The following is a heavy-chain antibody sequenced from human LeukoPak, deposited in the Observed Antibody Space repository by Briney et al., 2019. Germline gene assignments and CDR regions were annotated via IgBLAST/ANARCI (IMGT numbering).Heavy chain of an antibody. J-gene: IGHJ1*01. Sequence: PSETLSLTCAVYGGSFSGYYWSWIRQPPGKGLEWIGEINHSGSTNYNPSLKSRVTISVDTSKNQFSLKLTSVTAADTAVYYCARDGWSREYFQHWGQGTLVTVSS. CDR1: GGSFSGYY. CDR3: ARDGWSREYFQH. V-gene: IGHV4-34*01. CDR2: INHSGST. D-gene: IGHD3-10*01.